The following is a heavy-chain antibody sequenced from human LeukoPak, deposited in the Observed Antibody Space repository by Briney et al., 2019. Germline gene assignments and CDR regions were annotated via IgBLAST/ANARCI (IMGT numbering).Heavy chain of an antibody. V-gene: IGHV4-61*01. Sequence: PSETLSLTCTVSGGSVSSGSYYWSWIRQPPGKGLEWIGYIYYSGSTNYNPSLKSRVTISVDTSKNQFSLKLSSVTAVDTAVYYCARVPAYSSSWYYVDYWGREPWSPSPQ. CDR2: IYYSGST. CDR3: ARVPAYSSSWYYVDY. CDR1: GGSVSSGSYY. J-gene: IGHJ4*02. D-gene: IGHD6-13*01.